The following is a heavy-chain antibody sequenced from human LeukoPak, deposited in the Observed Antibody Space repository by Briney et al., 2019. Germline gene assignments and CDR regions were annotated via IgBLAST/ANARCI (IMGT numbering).Heavy chain of an antibody. CDR2: IDHSGIT. CDR3: ARGYTYYGSGSPPGDV. D-gene: IGHD3-10*01. CDR1: GVSFSGYY. Sequence: SETLSLTCAVYGVSFSGYYWSWIRHPPGRGLEWIAEIDHSGITHYNPSLKNRVIIAVDMSQHQVSLRLNSLTAAETAVYYCARGYTYYGSGSPPGDVWGNGTSVIVSS. V-gene: IGHV4-34*01. J-gene: IGHJ6*04.